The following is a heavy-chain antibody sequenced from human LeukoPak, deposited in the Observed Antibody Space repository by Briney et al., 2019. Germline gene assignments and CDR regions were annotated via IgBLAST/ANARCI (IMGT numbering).Heavy chain of an antibody. CDR1: GFTFTSYW. CDR3: ARDVRPDY. CDR2: IKQDGTEK. V-gene: IGHV3-7*04. Sequence: RGSLRLSCAASGFTFTSYWMSWVRQAPGEGLEWVANIKQDGTEKYDMDSVKGRFSISRENAKNSLYLQMNPLRAEDTGVYYCARDVRPDYWGQGTLVTVST. D-gene: IGHD6-6*01. J-gene: IGHJ4*02.